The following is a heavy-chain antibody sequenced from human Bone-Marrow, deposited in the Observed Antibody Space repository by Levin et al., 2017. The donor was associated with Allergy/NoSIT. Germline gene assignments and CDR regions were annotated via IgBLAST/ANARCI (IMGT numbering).Heavy chain of an antibody. D-gene: IGHD2-15*01. V-gene: IGHV3-20*04. CDR3: ARDRGYCSGGSCYSGGWGY. CDR1: GFTLDDYG. CDR2: TNWDGDST. J-gene: IGHJ4*02. Sequence: LSLTCAASGFTLDDYGMSWVRQPPGKGLEWVAGTNWDGDSTAYADSVKGRFTISRDNAKNSLHLQMNSLRVEDTALYYCARDRGYCSGGSCYSGGWGYWGQGTLVTVSS.